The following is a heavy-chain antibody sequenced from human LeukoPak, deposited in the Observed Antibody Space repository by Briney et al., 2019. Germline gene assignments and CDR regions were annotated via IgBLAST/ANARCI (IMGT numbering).Heavy chain of an antibody. CDR3: ARGQVNYYDSSGYYNDAFDI. CDR2: IYYSGST. J-gene: IGHJ3*02. V-gene: IGHV4-59*01. CDR1: GGSISSYY. Sequence: SETLSLTCTVSGGSISSYYWSWIRQPPGKGLEWIGYIYYSGSTNYNPSLKSRVTISVDTSKNQFSLKLSSVTAADTAVHYCARGQVNYYDSSGYYNDAFDIWGQGTMVTVSS. D-gene: IGHD3-22*01.